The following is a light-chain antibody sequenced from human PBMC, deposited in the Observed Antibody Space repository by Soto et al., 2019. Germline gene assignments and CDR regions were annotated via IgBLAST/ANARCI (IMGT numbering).Light chain of an antibody. J-gene: IGLJ2*01. CDR1: SSDVGGYNY. Sequence: QSALTQPASVSGSPGQSITISCTGVSSDVGGYNYVSWYQHHPGKAPKLIIYDVSNRPSGVSNRFSGSKSGNTASLTIAGLQAEDEAEYYCSSYTNVIFGGGTKGTVL. CDR3: SSYTNVI. V-gene: IGLV2-14*01. CDR2: DVS.